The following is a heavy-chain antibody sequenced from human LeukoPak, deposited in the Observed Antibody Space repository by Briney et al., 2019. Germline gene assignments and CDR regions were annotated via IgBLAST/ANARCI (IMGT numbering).Heavy chain of an antibody. Sequence: ASMKVSCKASGYTFTGYLMRWVRQAPGQGLEWMGWINPYSGATLYAQTFQGRVTITRDTSISTAYMELSRLSFDDTAVYYCARGDMATPWGQGAQVTDSS. CDR1: GYTFTGYL. CDR2: INPYSGAT. J-gene: IGHJ5*02. V-gene: IGHV1-2*02. D-gene: IGHD2-21*02. CDR3: ARGDMATP.